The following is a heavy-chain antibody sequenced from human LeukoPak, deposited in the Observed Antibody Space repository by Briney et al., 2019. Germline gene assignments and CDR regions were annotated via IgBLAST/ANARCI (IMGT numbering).Heavy chain of an antibody. CDR1: GFTFSSYE. Sequence: PGGSLRLSCGASGFTFSSYEVNWVRQSPGKGLEWVSYISSSGSTIYYADSVKGRFTISRDNAKNSLYLQMNSLRAEDTAVYYCAELGITMIGGVWGKGTTVTISS. V-gene: IGHV3-48*03. D-gene: IGHD3-10*02. CDR2: ISSSGSTI. J-gene: IGHJ6*03. CDR3: AELGITMIGGV.